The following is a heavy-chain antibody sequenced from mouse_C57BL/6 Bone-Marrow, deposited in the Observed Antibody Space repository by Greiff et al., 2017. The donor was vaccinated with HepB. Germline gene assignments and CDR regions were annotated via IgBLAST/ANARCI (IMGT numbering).Heavy chain of an antibody. CDR1: GFTFTDYY. CDR2: IRNKANGYTT. Sequence: EVKLVESGGGLVQPGGSLSLSCAASGFTFTDYYMSWVRQPPGKALEWLGFIRNKANGYTTEYSASVKGRFTISRDNSQSILYLQMNALRAEDSATYSCASYPSLYGNYEGFAYWGQGTLVTVSA. V-gene: IGHV7-3*01. D-gene: IGHD2-1*01. J-gene: IGHJ3*01. CDR3: ASYPSLYGNYEGFAY.